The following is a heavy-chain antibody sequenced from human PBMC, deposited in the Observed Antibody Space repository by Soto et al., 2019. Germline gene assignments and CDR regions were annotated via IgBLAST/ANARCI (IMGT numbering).Heavy chain of an antibody. D-gene: IGHD6-13*01. CDR2: INWNSVSI. CDR1: GFTFDDYS. J-gene: IGHJ1*01. Sequence: PGGSLRLSCAASGFTFDDYSMHWVRQVPGKGLEWVSGINWNSVSIGYADSVKGRFAISRDNAKNSLHLQMNSLRAEDTAFYYCVKDESINWYSGHFRHWGQGTLVPVSS. V-gene: IGHV3-9*01. CDR3: VKDESINWYSGHFRH.